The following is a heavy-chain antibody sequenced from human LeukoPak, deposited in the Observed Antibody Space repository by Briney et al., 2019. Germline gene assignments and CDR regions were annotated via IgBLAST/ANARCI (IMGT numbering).Heavy chain of an antibody. CDR2: IYSGGST. Sequence: PGGSLRLSCAASGFTVRSNYMSWVRQAPGKGLEWVSVIYSGGSTYYADSVKGRFTISRDNSQNTLYLQMNSLRAEDTAVYYCARVRYSSGWYAHFDYWGQGTLVTVSS. CDR1: GFTVRSNY. J-gene: IGHJ4*02. CDR3: ARVRYSSGWYAHFDY. V-gene: IGHV3-53*01. D-gene: IGHD6-19*01.